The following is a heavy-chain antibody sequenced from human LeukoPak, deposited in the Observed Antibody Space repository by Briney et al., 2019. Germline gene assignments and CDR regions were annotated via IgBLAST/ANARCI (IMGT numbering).Heavy chain of an antibody. J-gene: IGHJ4*02. CDR3: ALNRGSGWYFHY. D-gene: IGHD6-19*01. V-gene: IGHV3-21*01. CDR2: ISSSSSYI. CDR1: GFTFSSHS. Sequence: GGSLRLSRAASGFTFSSHSMNWVRQAPGKGLEWVPSISSSSSYIYYADSVKGRFTISRDNAKNSLYLQMNSLRADDTAVYYCALNRGSGWYFHYWGQGTLVTVSS.